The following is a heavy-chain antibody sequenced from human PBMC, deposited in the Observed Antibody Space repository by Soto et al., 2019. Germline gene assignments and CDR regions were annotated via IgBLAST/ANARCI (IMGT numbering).Heavy chain of an antibody. J-gene: IGHJ4*02. Sequence: PGGSLRLSCAASGFTFDDYAMHWVRQAPGKGLEWVSGISWNSGSIGYADSVKGRFTISRDNAKNTLYLQMNSLRVEDTAMYYCAKRGVDTFGLSYWGQGTLVNVS. CDR2: ISWNSGSI. CDR1: GFTFDDYA. CDR3: AKRGVDTFGLSY. D-gene: IGHD3-10*01. V-gene: IGHV3-9*01.